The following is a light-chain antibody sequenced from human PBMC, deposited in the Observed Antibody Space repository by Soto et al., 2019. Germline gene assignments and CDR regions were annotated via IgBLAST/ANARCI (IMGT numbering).Light chain of an antibody. J-gene: IGLJ1*01. V-gene: IGLV1-44*01. CDR2: GHN. Sequence: QSVLTQPPSTSGTPGQRVTISCSGSTYNIGSNTVSWYQQLPGTAPKLLIYGHNQRPSGVPDRFSGSKSGSSASLAISGLQSEDEADYYCGVWDDRLISYIFGAGTKVTVL. CDR3: GVWDDRLISYI. CDR1: TYNIGSNT.